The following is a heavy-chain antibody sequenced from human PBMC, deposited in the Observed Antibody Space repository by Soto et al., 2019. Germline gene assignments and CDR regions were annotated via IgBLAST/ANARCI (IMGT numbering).Heavy chain of an antibody. CDR1: GYTFSDYY. D-gene: IGHD3-3*01. V-gene: IGHV3-11*01. Sequence: QVQLVESGGDLVKRGGSLRLSCAASGYTFSDYYMSWIRQARGKGLEWISYIATSSTKIYYADSVKGRFTISRDNAKNSLYLEMNSLRDEDTAVYYCASHYDMWSGYLSPVDYWGQGTLVTVSS. J-gene: IGHJ4*02. CDR2: IATSSTKI. CDR3: ASHYDMWSGYLSPVDY.